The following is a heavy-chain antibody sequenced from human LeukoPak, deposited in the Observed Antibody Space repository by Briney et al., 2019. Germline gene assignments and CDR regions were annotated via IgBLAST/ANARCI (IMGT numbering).Heavy chain of an antibody. J-gene: IGHJ4*02. CDR1: GGSISEYY. CDR2: FYTSGST. D-gene: IGHD3-22*01. Sequence: PSETLSPTCTVSGGSISEYYWSWIRQPAGKGLKWIGRFYTSGSTNYNPSLKSRVTMSVDTSKNQFSLKLSSVTAADTAVYYCARALYDSSGLYDYWGQGTLVTVSS. CDR3: ARALYDSSGLYDY. V-gene: IGHV4-4*07.